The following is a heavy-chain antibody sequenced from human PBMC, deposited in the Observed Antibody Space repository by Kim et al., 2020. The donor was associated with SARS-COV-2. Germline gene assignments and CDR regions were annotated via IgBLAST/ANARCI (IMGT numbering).Heavy chain of an antibody. J-gene: IGHJ6*02. Sequence: GGSLRLSCAASGFTFSDYYMSWIRQAPGKGLEWVSYISNSGSTIYYADSVKGRFTISRDNAKNSLYLQMNSLRAEDTAVYYCARENSHITIFGVVTRIGMDVWGQGTTVTVSS. CDR1: GFTFSDYY. CDR3: ARENSHITIFGVVTRIGMDV. D-gene: IGHD3-3*01. V-gene: IGHV3-11*01. CDR2: ISNSGSTI.